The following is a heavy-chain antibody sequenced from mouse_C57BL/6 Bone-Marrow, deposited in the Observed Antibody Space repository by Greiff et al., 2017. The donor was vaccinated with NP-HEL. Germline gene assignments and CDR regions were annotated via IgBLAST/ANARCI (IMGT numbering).Heavy chain of an antibody. CDR3: ASPPPFAY. V-gene: IGHV1-26*01. Sequence: EVQLQQSGPELVKPGASVKISCKASGYTFTDYYMNWVKQSHGKSLEWIGDINPNNGGTSYNQKFKGKATLTVDKSSSTAYMELRSLTSEGSADYYCASPPPFAYWGQGTLVTVSA. CDR2: INPNNGGT. CDR1: GYTFTDYY. J-gene: IGHJ3*01.